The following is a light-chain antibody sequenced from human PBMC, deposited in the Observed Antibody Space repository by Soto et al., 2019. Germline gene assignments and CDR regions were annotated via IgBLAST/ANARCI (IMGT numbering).Light chain of an antibody. CDR2: RAS. V-gene: IGKV3-15*01. Sequence: IRMTQSPATVSVSPGERATLSCRASQNTYYNVAWYKHRPGQAPRLLIYRASTRAPGVPARLSGSGSGTEFTLTISSMKPEDFTVYSCLQYHNLWAFGQGTKVDIK. CDR1: QNTYYN. CDR3: LQYHNLWA. J-gene: IGKJ1*01.